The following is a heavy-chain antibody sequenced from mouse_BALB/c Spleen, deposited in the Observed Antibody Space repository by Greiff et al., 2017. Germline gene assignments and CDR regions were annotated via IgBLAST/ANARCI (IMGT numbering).Heavy chain of an antibody. CDR3: ARDFYYDPYAMDY. CDR2: ISSGGST. D-gene: IGHD2-4*01. V-gene: IGHV5-6-5*01. Sequence: EVKLMESGGGLVKPGGSLKLSCAASGFTFSSYAMSWVRQTPEKRLEWVASISSGGSTYYPDSVKGRFTISRDNARNILYLQMSSLRSEDTAMYYCARDFYYDPYAMDYWGQGTSVTVSS. J-gene: IGHJ4*01. CDR1: GFTFSSYA.